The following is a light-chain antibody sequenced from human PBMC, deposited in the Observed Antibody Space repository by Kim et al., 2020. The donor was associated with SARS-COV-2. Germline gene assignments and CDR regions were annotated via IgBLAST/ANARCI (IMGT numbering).Light chain of an antibody. Sequence: QSALTQPASVSGSPGQSITISCTGTSSDLGGYNYVSWYQQHPGKAPKLMIYDVSKRPSGVSNRFSGSKSGNTASLTISGLQAEDEADYYCSSYTGSSTFRVFGGGTKLTVL. V-gene: IGLV2-14*01. CDR2: DVS. CDR1: SSDLGGYNY. J-gene: IGLJ2*01. CDR3: SSYTGSSTFRV.